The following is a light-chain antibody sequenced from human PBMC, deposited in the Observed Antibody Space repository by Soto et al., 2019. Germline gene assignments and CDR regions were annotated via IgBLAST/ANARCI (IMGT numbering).Light chain of an antibody. J-gene: IGKJ1*01. CDR1: QSVLHSSHNKNS. Sequence: DIVMTQSPDSLAVSLGERATINCKSSQSVLHSSHNKNSLAWYQQKPGQPPKLLIYWASTRKSGVPDRFSGSGSGTDFTLSISSRQAEDVAVYYCQHYYTTPRTFGQGTKVEIK. CDR3: QHYYTTPRT. CDR2: WAS. V-gene: IGKV4-1*01.